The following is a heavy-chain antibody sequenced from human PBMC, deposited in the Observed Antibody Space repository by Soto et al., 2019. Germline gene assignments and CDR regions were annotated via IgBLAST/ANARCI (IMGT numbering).Heavy chain of an antibody. CDR1: GDSVSSNSAA. J-gene: IGHJ4*01. V-gene: IGHV6-1*01. CDR2: TYYRSKWYN. Sequence: PSQTLSLTCAISGDSVSSNSAAWNWIRQSPSRGLEWLGRTYYRSKWYNDYAVSVKSRITINPDTSKNQFSLQLNSVTPEDTAVYYCARGSAYYDIVTGYYKGPYFDYWGQGTLVTVSS. D-gene: IGHD3-9*01. CDR3: ARGSAYYDIVTGYYKGPYFDY.